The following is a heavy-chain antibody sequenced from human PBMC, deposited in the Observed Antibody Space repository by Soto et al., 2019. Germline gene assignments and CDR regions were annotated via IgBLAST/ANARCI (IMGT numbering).Heavy chain of an antibody. J-gene: IGHJ6*02. CDR3: ARVGFNWNDDYYGMDV. CDR1: GGSVSSGIYY. CDR2: INHSGST. D-gene: IGHD1-20*01. Sequence: PSENLSLTCTVAGGSVSSGIYYWSWICMAPGKGLEWIGEINHSGSTNYNPSLKSRVTISVDTSKNQFSLKLSSVTAADTAVYYCARVGFNWNDDYYGMDVWGQGTTVT. V-gene: IGHV4-39*07.